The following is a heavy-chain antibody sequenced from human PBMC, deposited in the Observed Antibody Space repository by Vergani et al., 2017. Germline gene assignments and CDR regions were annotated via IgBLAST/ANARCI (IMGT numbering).Heavy chain of an antibody. CDR2: VNTGNGKA. Sequence: QVQLVQSGAEVKKPGASVKVSCKASGYTFTNYGMHWVRQAPGQRPEWMGWVNTGNGKADFSQKFQGRVTITMDTSATTAYMERSSLRAEDTAVYYCASPQQPHPTGFDYWGQGTLVTVSS. J-gene: IGHJ4*02. V-gene: IGHV1-3*04. CDR3: ASPQQPHPTGFDY. CDR1: GYTFTNYG. D-gene: IGHD6-13*01.